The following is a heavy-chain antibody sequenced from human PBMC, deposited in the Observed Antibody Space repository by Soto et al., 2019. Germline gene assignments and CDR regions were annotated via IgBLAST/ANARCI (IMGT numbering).Heavy chain of an antibody. CDR3: ARDGGTDYDILTGYHFDY. Sequence: QVQLVESGGGVVQPGRSLRLSCAASGFTFSSYAMHWVHQAPGKGLEWVAVISYDGSNKYYADSVKGRFTISRDNSKNTLYLQMNSLRAEDTAVYYCARDGGTDYDILTGYHFDYWGQGTLVTVSS. D-gene: IGHD3-9*01. CDR1: GFTFSSYA. V-gene: IGHV3-30-3*01. CDR2: ISYDGSNK. J-gene: IGHJ4*02.